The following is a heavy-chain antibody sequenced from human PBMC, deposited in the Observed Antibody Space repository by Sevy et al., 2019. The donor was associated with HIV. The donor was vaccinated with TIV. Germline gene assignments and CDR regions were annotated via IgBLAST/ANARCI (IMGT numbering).Heavy chain of an antibody. CDR3: AKRPTAA. CDR2: IQVDGREK. Sequence: GGCLRLSCAASGFTLSDSGVHWVRQAPGKGLEWVAFIQVDGREKFYTDSVKGRFTISRDSSKNTVYLQMNSLRGEDTAVHYCAKRPTAAWGQGTLVTVSS. CDR1: GFTLSDSG. V-gene: IGHV3-30*02. J-gene: IGHJ5*02.